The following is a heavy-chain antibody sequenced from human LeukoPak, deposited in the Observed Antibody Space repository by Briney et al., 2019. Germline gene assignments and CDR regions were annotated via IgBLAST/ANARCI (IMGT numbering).Heavy chain of an antibody. CDR1: GGSFSGYY. D-gene: IGHD3-22*01. V-gene: IGHV4-59*08. CDR3: ARHSITMIVVNFDY. Sequence: SETLSLTCAVYGGSFSGYYWSWIRQPPGKGLEWIGYIYYSGSTNYNPSLKSRVTISVDTSKNQFSLKLSSVTAADTAVYYCARHSITMIVVNFDYWGQGTLVTVSS. CDR2: IYYSGST. J-gene: IGHJ4*02.